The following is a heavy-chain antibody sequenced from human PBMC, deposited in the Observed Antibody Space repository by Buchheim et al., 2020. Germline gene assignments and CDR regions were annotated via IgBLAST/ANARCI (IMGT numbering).Heavy chain of an antibody. Sequence: EVHLVESGGDLVQPGGSLRLSCAASGLTFSNYWMHWVRQAPGKGLVWVSRIKPDGSVTEYADSVKGRFTISSDDAMNTLYLQMNSLRAEDTAVYYCARQGVGGSGVDFWGQGTL. CDR2: IKPDGSVT. CDR3: ARQGVGGSGVDF. J-gene: IGHJ4*02. D-gene: IGHD1-26*01. V-gene: IGHV3-74*03. CDR1: GLTFSNYW.